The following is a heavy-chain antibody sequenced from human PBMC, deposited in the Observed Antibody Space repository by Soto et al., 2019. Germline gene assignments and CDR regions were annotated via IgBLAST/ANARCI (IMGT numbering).Heavy chain of an antibody. CDR3: ARGYSSGWSSYYYYGMDV. D-gene: IGHD6-19*01. J-gene: IGHJ6*02. CDR2: IYYSGST. V-gene: IGHV4-59*01. CDR1: GGSISSYY. Sequence: SETLSLTCTVSGGSISSYYWSWIRQPPGKGLEWIGYIYYSGSTNYNPSLKSRVTISVDTSKNQFSLKLSSVTAADTAVYYCARGYSSGWSSYYYYGMDVWGQGTTVTVS.